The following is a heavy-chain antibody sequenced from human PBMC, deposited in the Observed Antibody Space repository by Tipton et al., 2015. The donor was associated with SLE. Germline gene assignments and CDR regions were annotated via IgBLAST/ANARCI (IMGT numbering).Heavy chain of an antibody. CDR3: ARGLVGGGGFDY. D-gene: IGHD3-16*01. J-gene: IGHJ4*02. CDR2: INHSGST. Sequence: TLSLTCAVYGGSFSGYYWSWIRQPPGKGLEWIEEINHSGSTNYNPSLKSRVTISVDTSKNQFSLKLSSVTAADTAVYYCARGLVGGGGFDYWGQGTLVTVSS. V-gene: IGHV4-34*01. CDR1: GGSFSGYY.